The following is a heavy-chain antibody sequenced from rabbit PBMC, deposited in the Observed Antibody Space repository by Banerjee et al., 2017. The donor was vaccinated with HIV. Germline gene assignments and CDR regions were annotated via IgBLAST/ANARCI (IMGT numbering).Heavy chain of an antibody. D-gene: IGHD2-1*01. CDR2: IYTGSSGST. CDR3: ARSRDGGADYALKL. J-gene: IGHJ4*01. Sequence: QEQLEESGGDLVKPEGSLTLTCTASGFSFSSSYYMCWVRQAPGKGLEWIACIYTGSSGSTYYASWAKGRFTISKTSSTTVTLQMTSLTAADTATYFCARSRDGGADYALKLWGPGTLVTVS. CDR1: GFSFSSSYY. V-gene: IGHV1S45*01.